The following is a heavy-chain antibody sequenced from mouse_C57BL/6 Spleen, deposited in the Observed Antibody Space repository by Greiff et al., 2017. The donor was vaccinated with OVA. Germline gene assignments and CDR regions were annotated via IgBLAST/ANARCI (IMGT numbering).Heavy chain of an antibody. Sequence: EVKLQESGPGLVKPSQSLSLTCSVTGYSITSGYYWNWIRQFPGNKLEWMGYISYDGSNNYNPSLKNRISITRDTSKNQFFLKLNSVTTEDTATYYCARGGLQDYFDYWGQGTTLTVSS. CDR1: GYSITSGYY. CDR2: ISYDGSN. CDR3: ARGGLQDYFDY. V-gene: IGHV3-6*01. J-gene: IGHJ2*01.